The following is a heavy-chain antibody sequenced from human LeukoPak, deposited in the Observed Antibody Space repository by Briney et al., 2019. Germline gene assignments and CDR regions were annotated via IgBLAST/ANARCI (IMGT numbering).Heavy chain of an antibody. CDR2: IYHSGST. D-gene: IGHD2-2*01. Sequence: SSQTLSLTCAVSGGSISSGGYSWTWLRPPPGKGLEWNGYIYHSGSTYYNPSLKSRVTISVDRSKNQFSLKLSSVTAADTAVYYCARALYCSSTRCSYFDYWGQGTLVTVSS. CDR1: GGSISSGGYS. J-gene: IGHJ4*02. V-gene: IGHV4-30-2*01. CDR3: ARALYCSSTRCSYFDY.